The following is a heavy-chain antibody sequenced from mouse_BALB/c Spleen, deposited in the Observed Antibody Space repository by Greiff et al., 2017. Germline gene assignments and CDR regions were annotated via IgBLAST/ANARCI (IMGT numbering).Heavy chain of an antibody. CDR3: ARGDDYDEAYAMDY. J-gene: IGHJ4*01. CDR1: GYAFTSYN. D-gene: IGHD2-4*01. Sequence: EVQLQQSGPELVKPGASVKVSCKASGYAFTSYNMYWVKQSHGKSLEWIGYIDPYNGGTSYNQKFKGKATLTVDKSSSTAYMHLNSLTSEDSAVYYCARGDDYDEAYAMDYWGQGTSVTVSS. CDR2: IDPYNGGT. V-gene: IGHV1S135*01.